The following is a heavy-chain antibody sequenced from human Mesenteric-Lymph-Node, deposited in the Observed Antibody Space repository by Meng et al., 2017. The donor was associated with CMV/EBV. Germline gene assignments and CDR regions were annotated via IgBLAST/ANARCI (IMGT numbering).Heavy chain of an antibody. J-gene: IGHJ5*02. Sequence: GESLKISCAASGITFSTYWMSWVRQAPGKGLEWVANIKQDGSEKYYVDSVKGRFTISRDNGKNSLYLQMNSLRVEDTAVYYCARSVGIATRPGNRFDPWGQGTLVTVSS. CDR1: GITFSTYW. V-gene: IGHV3-7*01. CDR2: IKQDGSEK. CDR3: ARSVGIATRPGNRFDP. D-gene: IGHD6-6*01.